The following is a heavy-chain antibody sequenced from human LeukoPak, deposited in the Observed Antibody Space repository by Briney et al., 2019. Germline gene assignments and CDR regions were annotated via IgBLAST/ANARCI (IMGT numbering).Heavy chain of an antibody. D-gene: IGHD5-18*01. CDR3: ARTTEGGYTYGYFYYYYMDV. V-gene: IGHV4-59*10. J-gene: IGHJ6*03. Sequence: SETLSLTCAVYGGPFSGYYWSWIRQPAGKGLEWIGRIYTSGSTNYNPSLKSRVTMSVDTSKNQFSLKLSSVTAADTAVYYCARTTEGGYTYGYFYYYYMDVWGKGTTVTISS. CDR2: IYTSGST. CDR1: GGPFSGYY.